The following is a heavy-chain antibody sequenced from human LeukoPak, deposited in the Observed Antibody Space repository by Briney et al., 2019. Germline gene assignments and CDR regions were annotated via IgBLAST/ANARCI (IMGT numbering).Heavy chain of an antibody. J-gene: IGHJ4*02. CDR1: GGSISSYY. V-gene: IGHV4-59*01. CDR3: ARASAWRVGYFDY. Sequence: PSETLSLTCTVSGGSISSYYWNWIRQPQGKGLERIGYIYYSGSTNYNPSLKSRVTISVDTSKNQFSLKLSSVTAADTAVYYCARASAWRVGYFDYWGQGTLVTVSS. CDR2: IYYSGST. D-gene: IGHD2-2*01.